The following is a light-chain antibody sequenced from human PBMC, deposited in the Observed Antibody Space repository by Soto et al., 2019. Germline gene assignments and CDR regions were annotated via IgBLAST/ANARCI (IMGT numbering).Light chain of an antibody. Sequence: QSVLTQPPSVSGAPGQRVTISCTGSSSNIGAGYDVHWYQQLPGTAPKLLIYGNSNRPSGVPDRFSGSKSGTSASLAITGLQAEDEADYYCQSYDSSLSGFVFGVGTKRTVL. CDR2: GNS. CDR3: QSYDSSLSGFV. J-gene: IGLJ2*01. V-gene: IGLV1-40*01. CDR1: SSNIGAGYD.